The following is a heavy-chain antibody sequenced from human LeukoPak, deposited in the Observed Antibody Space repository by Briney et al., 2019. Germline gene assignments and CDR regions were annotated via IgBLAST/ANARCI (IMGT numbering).Heavy chain of an antibody. V-gene: IGHV1-2*06. D-gene: IGHD3-22*01. J-gene: IGHJ5*02. CDR2: INPNSGGT. CDR1: GYTFTGYY. Sequence: ASVKVSCKASGYTFTGYYMHWVRQAPGQGLEWMGRINPNSGGTNYAQKFQGRVTMTRDTSISTAYMELSRLRSDDTAVYYCARDSVYYYDSSGPNNWFDPWGQGTLVTASS. CDR3: ARDSVYYYDSSGPNNWFDP.